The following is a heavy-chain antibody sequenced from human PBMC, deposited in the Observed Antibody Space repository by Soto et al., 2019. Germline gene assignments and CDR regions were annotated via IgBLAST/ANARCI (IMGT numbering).Heavy chain of an antibody. CDR3: ARDLWCSSTSCYGKWFVYYYYGMDV. CDR2: ISYDGSNK. V-gene: IGHV3-30-3*01. D-gene: IGHD2-2*01. J-gene: IGHJ6*02. Sequence: PGGSLRLSCAASGFIFSSYAMHWVRQAPGKGLEWVAVISYDGSNKYYADSVKGRFTISRDNSKNTLYLQMNSLRAEDTAVYYCARDLWCSSTSCYGKWFVYYYYGMDVWGQGTTVTVSS. CDR1: GFIFSSYA.